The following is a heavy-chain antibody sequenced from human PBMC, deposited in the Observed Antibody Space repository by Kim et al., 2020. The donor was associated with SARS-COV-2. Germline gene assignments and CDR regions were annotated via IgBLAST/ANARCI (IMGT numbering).Heavy chain of an antibody. Sequence: SQTLSLTCAISGDSVSSNSAAWNWIRQSPSRGLEWLGRTYYRSKWYNDYAVSVKSRITINPDTSKNQFSLQLNSVTPEDTAVYYCARVTRITMVRGVIITRGWFDPWGQGTLVTVSS. D-gene: IGHD3-10*01. CDR2: TYYRSKWYN. CDR3: ARVTRITMVRGVIITRGWFDP. J-gene: IGHJ5*02. CDR1: GDSVSSNSAA. V-gene: IGHV6-1*01.